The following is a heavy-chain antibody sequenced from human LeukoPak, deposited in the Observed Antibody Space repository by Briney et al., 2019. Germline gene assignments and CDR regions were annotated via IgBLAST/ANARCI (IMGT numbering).Heavy chain of an antibody. CDR3: ARYYYDSSGYVLDY. V-gene: IGHV5-51*01. Sequence: GEPLKISCQASGSRFTSYWSGWVRQLPGKGLEWMGIIYPGDSDTRYSPSFQGQVTISADKSISTAYLQWSSLKASDTAMYYCARYYYDSSGYVLDYWGQGTLVTVSS. J-gene: IGHJ4*02. CDR1: GSRFTSYW. CDR2: IYPGDSDT. D-gene: IGHD3-22*01.